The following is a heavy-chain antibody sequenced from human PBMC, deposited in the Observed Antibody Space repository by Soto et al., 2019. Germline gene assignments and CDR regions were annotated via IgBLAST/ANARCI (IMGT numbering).Heavy chain of an antibody. CDR1: SGSISSSNW. J-gene: IGHJ5*02. Sequence: SETLSLTCAVSSGSISSSNWWSWVRQPPGKGLEWIGEIYHSGSTNYNPSLKSRVTISVDKSKNQFSLKLSSVTAADTAVYYCAREGSTTGTTDSSWFDPWGQGTLVTVSS. CDR2: IYHSGST. CDR3: AREGSTTGTTDSSWFDP. D-gene: IGHD1-1*01. V-gene: IGHV4-4*02.